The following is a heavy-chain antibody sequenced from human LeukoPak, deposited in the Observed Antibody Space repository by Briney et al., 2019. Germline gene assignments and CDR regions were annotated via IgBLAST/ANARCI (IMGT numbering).Heavy chain of an antibody. J-gene: IGHJ4*02. CDR3: AREPLGFGVVTLDY. D-gene: IGHD3-3*01. CDR2: ISYDGSNK. V-gene: IGHV3-30-3*01. Sequence: PGRSLRLSCAASGFTFSSYAMHWVRQAPGKGLGWVAVISYDGSNKYYADSVKGRFTISRDNSKNTLYLQMNSLRAEDTAVYYCAREPLGFGVVTLDYWGQGTLVTVSS. CDR1: GFTFSSYA.